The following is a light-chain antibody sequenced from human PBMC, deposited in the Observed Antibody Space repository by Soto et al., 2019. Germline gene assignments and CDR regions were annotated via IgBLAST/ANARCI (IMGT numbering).Light chain of an antibody. J-gene: IGKJ1*01. CDR1: QSIGTW. V-gene: IGKV1-5*01. Sequence: DIQMTQSPSTLSASVGGRVTITCRASQSIGTWLAWYQQKPGKAPKLLIYDASSLERGVPSRFSGSGSGTEFTLTITTLQPDDFATYFCQHYRRNTWSFGPGTKV. CDR3: QHYRRNTWS. CDR2: DAS.